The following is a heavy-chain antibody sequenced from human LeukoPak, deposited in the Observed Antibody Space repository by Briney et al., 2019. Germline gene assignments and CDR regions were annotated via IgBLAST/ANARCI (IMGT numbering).Heavy chain of an antibody. CDR3: ARDKNKSGFDY. D-gene: IGHD1/OR15-1a*01. V-gene: IGHV4-4*07. CDR2: IYTSGST. CDR1: GDSITSYY. J-gene: IGHJ4*02. Sequence: SETLSLTCTVSGDSITSYYWSWIRQPAGKGLEWIGRIYTSGSTNYNPSLKSRVTISVDTSKNQFSLKLSSVTAADTAVYYCARDKNKSGFDYWGQGTLVTVSS.